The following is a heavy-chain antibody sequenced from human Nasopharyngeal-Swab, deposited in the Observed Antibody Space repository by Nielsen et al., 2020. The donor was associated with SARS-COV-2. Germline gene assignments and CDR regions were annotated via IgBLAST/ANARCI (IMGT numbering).Heavy chain of an antibody. CDR3: AKGDGLGATTASFDY. D-gene: IGHD5-24*01. Sequence: SLKISCAASGFTFDDYAMHWVRQAPGKGLEWVSGISWNSGSIGYADSVKGRFTISRDNAKNSLYLQMNSLRAEDTALYYCAKGDGLGATTASFDYWGHGTLVTVSS. V-gene: IGHV3-9*01. CDR2: ISWNSGSI. CDR1: GFTFDDYA. J-gene: IGHJ4*01.